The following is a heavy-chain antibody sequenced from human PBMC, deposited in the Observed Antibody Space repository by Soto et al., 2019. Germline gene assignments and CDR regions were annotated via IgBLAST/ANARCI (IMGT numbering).Heavy chain of an antibody. CDR3: AREDRDDNRGPGN. V-gene: IGHV4-39*02. CDR2: IYYTGAT. J-gene: IGHJ1*01. Sequence: SETLSLTCSVFGGSIRSTRYYWGWVRQPPGKGLEWLGSIYYTGATQYNPSLEGRVTMSVDTSMNQFSLKLGFVTAADSAIYYCAREDRDDNRGPGNWGQGTLVTVSS. D-gene: IGHD1-1*01. CDR1: GGSIRSTRYY.